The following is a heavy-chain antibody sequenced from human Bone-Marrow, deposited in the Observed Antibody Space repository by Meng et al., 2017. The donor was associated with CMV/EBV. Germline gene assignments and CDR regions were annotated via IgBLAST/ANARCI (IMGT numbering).Heavy chain of an antibody. Sequence: LSLTFAASGLTLSSHGVHWVRQAPGRGPEWVAFIRYNGNTKHYADSVKGRFTISRDNSKNTVSLQMSSLRVEDTAYYYCAKGWGAGSAPHWGQGTRVTVSS. D-gene: IGHD1-26*01. CDR3: AKGWGAGSAPH. J-gene: IGHJ4*02. CDR1: GLTLSSHG. CDR2: IRYNGNTK. V-gene: IGHV3-30*02.